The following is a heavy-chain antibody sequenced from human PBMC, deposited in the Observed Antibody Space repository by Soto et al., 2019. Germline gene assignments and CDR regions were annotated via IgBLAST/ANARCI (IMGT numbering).Heavy chain of an antibody. CDR1: GFTVSSNY. CDR3: ARGLSKRYMDV. CDR2: IYSGGST. Sequence: EVHLVESGGGLVQPGGSLRLSCAASGFTVSSNYMSWVRQAPGKGLEWVSVIYSGGSTYYADSVTGRFTISRDNSKNTLYLQMNSLRDEDTAVYYCARGLSKRYMDVWGKGTTVTVSS. V-gene: IGHV3-66*01. J-gene: IGHJ6*03.